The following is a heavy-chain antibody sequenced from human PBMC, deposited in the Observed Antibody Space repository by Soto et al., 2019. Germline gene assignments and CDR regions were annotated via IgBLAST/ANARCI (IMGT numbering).Heavy chain of an antibody. Sequence: GESLKISCQATGYTFAGGWIGWVRQMPGKGLQWMGIIHPADSETKYSPSFQGQVTISADKSINTAYLQWSSLKASDTAIYYCARVASPHGRDGGCFHNAWFYSWGQGTPVTVSS. V-gene: IGHV5-51*01. J-gene: IGHJ5*01. D-gene: IGHD2-15*01. CDR3: ARVASPHGRDGGCFHNAWFYS. CDR1: GYTFAGGW. CDR2: IHPADSET.